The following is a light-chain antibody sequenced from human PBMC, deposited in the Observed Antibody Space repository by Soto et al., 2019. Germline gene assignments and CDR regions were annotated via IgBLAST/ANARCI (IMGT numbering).Light chain of an antibody. CDR1: SSDIGSYNY. V-gene: IGLV2-23*02. CDR2: EVR. CDR3: CSSGGSPTYV. Sequence: QSALTQPASVSGSPGQSITISCTGTSSDIGSYNYVAWYQQFPGKTPKLIIYEVRNRPSGVSNRFSGSKSGNTASLTISGLKVEDEADYYCCSSGGSPTYVFGTGTKVTVL. J-gene: IGLJ1*01.